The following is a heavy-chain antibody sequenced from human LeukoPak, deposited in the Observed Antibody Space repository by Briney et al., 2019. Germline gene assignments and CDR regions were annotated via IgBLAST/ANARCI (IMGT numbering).Heavy chain of an antibody. D-gene: IGHD6-19*01. CDR1: GYTFTGYY. Sequence: GASVKVSCKPSGYTFTGYYMHWVRQAPGQGLEWMGWINPNSGGTNYAQKFQGRVTMTRDTSISTAYMELSRLRSDDTAVYYCAREGGSGWYEGGWFDPWGQGTLVTVSS. J-gene: IGHJ5*02. CDR2: INPNSGGT. CDR3: AREGGSGWYEGGWFDP. V-gene: IGHV1-2*02.